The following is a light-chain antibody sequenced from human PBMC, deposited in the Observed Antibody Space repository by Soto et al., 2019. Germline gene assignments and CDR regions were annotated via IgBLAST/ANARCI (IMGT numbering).Light chain of an antibody. V-gene: IGKV3-15*01. CDR2: GAS. CDR1: QSVSNS. Sequence: EIVLTQSPATLSLSPGERATLSCRASQSVSNSLAWYQQKPGQAPRLLIYGASTRATGIPARFSGSGSGTEFTLTISSLQSEDVAVYYCQQYNNLPPYAFGQGTKVEIK. J-gene: IGKJ2*01. CDR3: QQYNNLPPYA.